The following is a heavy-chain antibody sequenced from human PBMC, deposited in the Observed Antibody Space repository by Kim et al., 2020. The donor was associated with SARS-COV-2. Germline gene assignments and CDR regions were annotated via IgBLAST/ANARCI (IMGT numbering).Heavy chain of an antibody. Sequence: GESLKISCKGSGYSFTSYWISWVRQMPGKGLEWMGRIDPSDSYTNYSPSFQGHVTISADKSISTAYLQWSSLKASDTAMYYCAWGDDGYFDYWGQGTLVTVSS. J-gene: IGHJ4*02. D-gene: IGHD2-21*02. V-gene: IGHV5-10-1*01. CDR2: IDPSDSYT. CDR1: GYSFTSYW. CDR3: AWGDDGYFDY.